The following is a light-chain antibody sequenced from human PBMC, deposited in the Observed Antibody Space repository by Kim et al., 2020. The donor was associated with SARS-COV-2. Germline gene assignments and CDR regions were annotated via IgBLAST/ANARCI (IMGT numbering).Light chain of an antibody. Sequence: GSLSLSPGDRATLSCRASENLSASYLAWYQQKPGQAPTLVIYGASIRAAGIPDRFSGSGSGADFTLTITRVEPEDFAFYYCQSYETFGQGTKLEI. CDR2: GAS. CDR3: QSYET. V-gene: IGKV3-20*01. CDR1: ENLSASY. J-gene: IGKJ2*01.